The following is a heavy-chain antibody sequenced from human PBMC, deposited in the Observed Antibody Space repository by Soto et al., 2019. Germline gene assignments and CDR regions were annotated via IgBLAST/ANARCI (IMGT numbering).Heavy chain of an antibody. J-gene: IGHJ5*02. Sequence: GESLKISCKGSGYSFTSYWISWGRQMPGKGLEWMGRIDPSDSYTNYSPSFQGHVTISADKSISTAYLQWSSLKASDTAMYYCARQKVGATQHNRFAPWGQGTLVPVAS. V-gene: IGHV5-10-1*01. CDR2: IDPSDSYT. CDR1: GYSFTSYW. D-gene: IGHD2-15*01. CDR3: ARQKVGATQHNRFAP.